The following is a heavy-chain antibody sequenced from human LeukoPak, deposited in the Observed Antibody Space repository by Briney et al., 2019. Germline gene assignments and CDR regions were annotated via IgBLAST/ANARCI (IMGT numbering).Heavy chain of an antibody. V-gene: IGHV4-38-2*01. CDR3: ARLPTPNYYYYYYMDV. Sequence: PSETLSLTCAVSGYSISSGYYWGWIRQPPGKGLEWIGSIYHSGSTNYNPSLKSRVTISVDTSKNQFSLKLSSVTAADTAVYYCARLPTPNYYYYYYMDVWGKGTTATVSS. J-gene: IGHJ6*03. CDR1: GYSISSGYY. D-gene: IGHD4-11*01. CDR2: IYHSGST.